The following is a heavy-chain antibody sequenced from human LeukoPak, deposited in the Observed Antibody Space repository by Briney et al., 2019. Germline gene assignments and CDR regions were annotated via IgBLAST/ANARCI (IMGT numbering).Heavy chain of an antibody. Sequence: SETLSLTCSVSSGSIGSTVYYWAWIRQPPGKGLEWIGEIYHSGSTNYNPSLKSRVTMSVDTSKNQFSLKLSSVTAADTAVYYCARAYGPEISWGQGTLVTVSS. CDR3: ARAYGPEIS. CDR2: IYHSGST. V-gene: IGHV4-39*07. CDR1: SGSIGSTVYY. J-gene: IGHJ5*02. D-gene: IGHD3-10*01.